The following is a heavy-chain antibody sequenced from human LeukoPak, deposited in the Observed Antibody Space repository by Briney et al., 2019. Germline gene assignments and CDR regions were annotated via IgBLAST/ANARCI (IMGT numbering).Heavy chain of an antibody. V-gene: IGHV3-23*01. J-gene: IGHJ4*02. CDR1: GFTFSSYA. CDR2: ISGSGGST. CDR3: AKSPTMVRGVINTKYIDY. D-gene: IGHD3-10*01. Sequence: PGGSLRLSCAASGFTFSSYAMSWVRQAPGKGLEWVSAISGSGGSTYYADSAKGRFTISRDNSKNTLYLQMNSLRAEDTAVYYCAKSPTMVRGVINTKYIDYWGQGTLVTASS.